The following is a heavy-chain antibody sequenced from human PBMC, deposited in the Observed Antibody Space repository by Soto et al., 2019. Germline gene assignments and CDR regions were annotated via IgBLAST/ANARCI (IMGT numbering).Heavy chain of an antibody. Sequence: EVQVLESGGGLVQPGGSLRLSCAASTFTFSSYAMTWVRQAPGKGLEWVSGISGSASRTYYADSVKGRFTISRDNSKNTVYLQMNSLRAEDTAIYYCARYCSSTSCYWEVYYYYMDVWGKGTTVTVSS. J-gene: IGHJ6*03. CDR1: TFTFSSYA. V-gene: IGHV3-23*01. CDR2: ISGSASRT. D-gene: IGHD2-2*01. CDR3: ARYCSSTSCYWEVYYYYMDV.